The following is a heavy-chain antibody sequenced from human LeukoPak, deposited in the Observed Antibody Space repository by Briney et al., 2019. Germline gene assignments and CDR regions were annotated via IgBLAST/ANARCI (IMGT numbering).Heavy chain of an antibody. V-gene: IGHV1-2*04. CDR3: ARGGGYCSGGSCRVYFRH. D-gene: IGHD2-15*01. Sequence: ASAKVSCKASGYTFTGYYMHWVRQAPGQGLEWMGWINPNSGGTNYAQKFQGWVTMTRDTSISTAYMELSRLRSDDTAVYYCARGGGYCSGGSCRVYFRHWGQGTLVTVSS. J-gene: IGHJ1*01. CDR1: GYTFTGYY. CDR2: INPNSGGT.